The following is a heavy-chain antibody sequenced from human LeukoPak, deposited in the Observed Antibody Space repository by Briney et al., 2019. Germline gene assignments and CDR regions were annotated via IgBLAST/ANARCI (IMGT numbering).Heavy chain of an antibody. Sequence: PGRSLRLSCAASGFTFSSYAMSWVRQAPGKGLEWVSAISGSGGSTYYADSVKGRFTISRDNSKNTLYLQMNSLRAEDTAVYYCAKARGAVAGYISRDAFDIWGQGTMVTVSS. CDR3: AKARGAVAGYISRDAFDI. CDR2: ISGSGGST. CDR1: GFTFSSYA. V-gene: IGHV3-23*01. J-gene: IGHJ3*02. D-gene: IGHD6-19*01.